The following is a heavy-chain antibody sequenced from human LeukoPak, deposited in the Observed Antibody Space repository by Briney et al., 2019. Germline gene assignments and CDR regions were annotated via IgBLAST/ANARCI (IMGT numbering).Heavy chain of an antibody. V-gene: IGHV3-66*01. J-gene: IGHJ4*02. CDR1: EFSVGSNY. Sequence: VGSLRLSCAASEFSVGSNYMTWVRQAPGKGLEWVSLIYSGGSTYYADSVKGRFTISRDNSKNTLYLQMNSLRAEDTAVYYCARDGVAAAGTAFDYWGQGTLVTVSS. D-gene: IGHD6-13*01. CDR3: ARDGVAAAGTAFDY. CDR2: IYSGGST.